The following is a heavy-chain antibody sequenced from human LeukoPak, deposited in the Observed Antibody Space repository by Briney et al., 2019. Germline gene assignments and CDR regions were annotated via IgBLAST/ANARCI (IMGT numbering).Heavy chain of an antibody. CDR2: MNPSSGVT. J-gene: IGHJ4*02. CDR1: GYTFSGYQ. V-gene: IGHV1-2*06. D-gene: IGHD2-15*01. CDR3: ASRAASVTLGY. Sequence: ASVKVSCKASGYTFSGYQVHWLRQAPGQGLEWMGRMNPSSGVTNYAQKFQGRVTMTRDTSINAAYLDLSALKSDDTAVYYCASRAASVTLGYWGQGTLVTVSS.